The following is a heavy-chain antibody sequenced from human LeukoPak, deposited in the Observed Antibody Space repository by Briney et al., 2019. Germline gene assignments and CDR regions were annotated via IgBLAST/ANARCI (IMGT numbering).Heavy chain of an antibody. J-gene: IGHJ5*02. CDR1: GGSISSYY. CDR2: IYYSGST. CDR3: ARDTNRYNWNYGWFDP. Sequence: SETLSLTCSVSGGSISSYYWSWIRQPPGKSREGIGYIYYSGSTNYNPSLKSRVTISIATPKNHFSLKLSSVTAADTAVYYCARDTNRYNWNYGWFDPWGQGTLVTVSS. D-gene: IGHD1-7*01. V-gene: IGHV4-59*12.